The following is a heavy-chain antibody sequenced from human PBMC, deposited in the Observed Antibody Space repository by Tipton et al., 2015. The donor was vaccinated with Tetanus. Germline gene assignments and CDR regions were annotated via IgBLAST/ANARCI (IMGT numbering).Heavy chain of an antibody. V-gene: IGHV3-23*01. D-gene: IGHD3-16*01. CDR1: GFTFSHFA. CDR3: SKDREDYYGPTTWFDP. Sequence: GSLRLSCVASGFTFSHFAVSWVRRAPGRGLEWVSSLSHDGGNIYYADFARGRFTISRDNSKNTLFLQMNSLRAEDTAVYSCSKDREDYYGPTTWFDPWGQGTLVTVSS. CDR2: LSHDGGNI. J-gene: IGHJ5*02.